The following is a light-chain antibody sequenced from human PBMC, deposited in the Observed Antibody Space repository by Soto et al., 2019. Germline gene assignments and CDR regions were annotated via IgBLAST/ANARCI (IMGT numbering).Light chain of an antibody. V-gene: IGKV3-11*01. CDR3: QQRSNWPST. Sequence: EIVLTQSPVTLSLSPGERATLSCRASQSVSSYLAWYQQKPGQARRLLIYDASNRATGIPARFSGSGSGTDFTLTISSLEPEDFAVYYCQQRSNWPSTFGGGTKVEIK. CDR2: DAS. J-gene: IGKJ4*01. CDR1: QSVSSY.